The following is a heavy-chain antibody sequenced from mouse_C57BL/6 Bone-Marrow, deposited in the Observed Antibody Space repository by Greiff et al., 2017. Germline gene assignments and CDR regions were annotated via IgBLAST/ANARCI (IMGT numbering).Heavy chain of an antibody. Sequence: VQLVESGAELVRPGTSVKVSCKASGYAFTNYLIEWVKQRPGQGLEWIGVINPGSGGTNYNEKFKGKATLTADKSSSTAYMQLSSLTSEDSAVYFCASALYYYAMDYWGQGTSVTVSS. CDR3: ASALYYYAMDY. CDR1: GYAFTNYL. J-gene: IGHJ4*01. V-gene: IGHV1-54*01. CDR2: INPGSGGT.